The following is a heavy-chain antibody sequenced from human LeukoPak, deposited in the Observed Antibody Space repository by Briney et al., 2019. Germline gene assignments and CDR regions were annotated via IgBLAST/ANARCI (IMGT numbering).Heavy chain of an antibody. J-gene: IGHJ5*02. D-gene: IGHD1-26*01. CDR3: AKKYSTGLDP. V-gene: IGHV3-23*01. Sequence: GRSLRLSCAASGFTFSSYAMSWVRQAPGKGLEWVSDINGSGGSTYYADSVKGRFTISRDNSKSTLYLQMNSLRAEDTAVYYCAKKYSTGLDPWGQGTLVTVSS. CDR1: GFTFSSYA. CDR2: INGSGGST.